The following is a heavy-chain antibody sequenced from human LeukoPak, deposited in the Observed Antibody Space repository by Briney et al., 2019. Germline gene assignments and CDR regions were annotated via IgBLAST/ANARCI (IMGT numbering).Heavy chain of an antibody. CDR3: ARVYGSGSYRTRSPDY. CDR2: IIPILGIA. V-gene: IGHV1-69*04. D-gene: IGHD3-10*01. CDR1: GGTFSSYA. Sequence: ASVKVSCKASGGTFSSYAISWVRQAPGQGLEWMGRIIPILGIANYAQKFQGRVTITADKSTSTAYMELSSLRSEDTAVYYCARVYGSGSYRTRSPDYWGQGTLVTVSS. J-gene: IGHJ4*02.